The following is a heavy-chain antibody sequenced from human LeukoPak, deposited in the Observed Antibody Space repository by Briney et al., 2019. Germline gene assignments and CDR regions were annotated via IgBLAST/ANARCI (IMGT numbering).Heavy chain of an antibody. V-gene: IGHV3-30-3*01. CDR2: ISYDGSNK. J-gene: IGHJ4*02. CDR3: ARDSGSYYR. CDR1: GFTFNNYA. Sequence: GRSLGLSCAASGFTFNNYAMHWVRQAPGKGLEWVAVISYDGSNKYYADSVKGRFTISRDNSRNTLYLQMNSLRAEDTAVYYCARDSGSYYRWGQGTLVTVSS. D-gene: IGHD1-26*01.